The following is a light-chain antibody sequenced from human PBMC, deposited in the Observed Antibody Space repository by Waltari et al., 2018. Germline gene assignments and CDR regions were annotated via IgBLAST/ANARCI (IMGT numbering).Light chain of an antibody. CDR2: AAS. V-gene: IGKV1-17*01. CDR3: LQHNTYPLT. Sequence: DIQMTQSPSSLSASVGDRVIITCRASRAIRNDLAWYQQRLGEVPKRLIFAASNLQSGAPSRFSGWGSETEFTLTISSLQPEDFATYYCLQHNTYPLTFGGGTKVEFK. CDR1: RAIRND. J-gene: IGKJ4*01.